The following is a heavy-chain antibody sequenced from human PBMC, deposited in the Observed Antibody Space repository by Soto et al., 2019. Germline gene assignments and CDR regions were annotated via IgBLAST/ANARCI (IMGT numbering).Heavy chain of an antibody. CDR1: GYPFTTYG. CDR3: AREGASGRGGLDY. Sequence: QVQLVQSGAEVKKPGASVKVSCKSSGYPFTTYGISWVRQAPGQGLEWMGWINTYNGNTNYAQKLQGRVTMTTDTSTSTVYMELRSLRSDDTAVYYLAREGASGRGGLDYWGQGTLVTVSS. J-gene: IGHJ4*02. CDR2: INTYNGNT. D-gene: IGHD6-19*01. V-gene: IGHV1-18*01.